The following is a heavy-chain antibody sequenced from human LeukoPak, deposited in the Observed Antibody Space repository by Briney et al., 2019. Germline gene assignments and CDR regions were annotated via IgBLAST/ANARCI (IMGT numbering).Heavy chain of an antibody. Sequence: GGSLRLSCAATGFTLRGHSMNWVRQAPGKGLDWVSSISPTSAYIYYQDSVKGRFTISRDDAKNSLYLEMDSLRAEDTALYYCARTIYYYESTSYFSDAFDIWGQGTMVTVSS. CDR1: GFTLRGHS. D-gene: IGHD3-22*01. V-gene: IGHV3-21*01. CDR3: ARTIYYYESTSYFSDAFDI. J-gene: IGHJ3*02. CDR2: ISPTSAYI.